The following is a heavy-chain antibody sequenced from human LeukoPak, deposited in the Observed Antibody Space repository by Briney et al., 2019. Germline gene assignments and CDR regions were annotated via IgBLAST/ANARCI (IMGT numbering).Heavy chain of an antibody. CDR2: INTNTGNP. CDR3: ARGQEFTFFGVVMDWFDP. CDR1: GYTFTSYA. V-gene: IGHV7-4-1*02. Sequence: ASVTVSCKASGYTFTSYAMNWVRQAPGQGLEWMGWINTNTGNPTYAQGFTGRFVFSLDTSVSTAYLQISSLKAEDTAVYYCARGQEFTFFGVVMDWFDPWGQGTLVTVSS. J-gene: IGHJ5*02. D-gene: IGHD3-3*01.